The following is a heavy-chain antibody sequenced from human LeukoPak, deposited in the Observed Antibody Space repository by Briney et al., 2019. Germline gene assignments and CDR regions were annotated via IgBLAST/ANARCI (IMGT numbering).Heavy chain of an antibody. Sequence: GGSLRLSCAASGFTFSSYAMSWVRQAPGKGLEWVSVISSSGGSTYYADSVKGRFTISRDNSKNTLFLQMNSLRAEDTALYYCASTLAYSSGWYHWGQGTLVTVSS. CDR1: GFTFSSYA. D-gene: IGHD6-19*01. CDR3: ASTLAYSSGWYH. V-gene: IGHV3-23*01. CDR2: ISSSGGST. J-gene: IGHJ5*02.